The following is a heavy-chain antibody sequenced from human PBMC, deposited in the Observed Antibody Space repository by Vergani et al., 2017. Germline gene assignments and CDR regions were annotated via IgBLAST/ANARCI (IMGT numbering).Heavy chain of an antibody. D-gene: IGHD3-16*02. V-gene: IGHV4-39*01. Sequence: QLQLQESGPGLVKPSATLSLTCSVSGGSISSSSYYWGWIRQPPGKGLEWIGSIYYSGSTYYNPSLKSRVTISVDTSKNQFSLKLSSVTAADTAVYYCARFGDYVWGSYRHLDYWGQGTLVTVSS. CDR3: ARFGDYVWGSYRHLDY. CDR1: GGSISSSSYY. J-gene: IGHJ4*02. CDR2: IYYSGST.